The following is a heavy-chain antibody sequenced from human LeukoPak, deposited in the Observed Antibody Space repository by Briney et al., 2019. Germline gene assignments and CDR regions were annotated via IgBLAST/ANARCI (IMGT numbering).Heavy chain of an antibody. D-gene: IGHD6-19*01. CDR1: GYTFTSYY. Sequence: ASVKVSCKASGYTFTSYYMHWVRQAPGQGLEWMGIINPSGGSTSYAQKFQGRVTMTGDTSTSTVYMELSSLRSEDTAVYYCARARGVIAVAIVTRPNWFDPWGQGTLVTVSS. J-gene: IGHJ5*02. CDR2: INPSGGST. CDR3: ARARGVIAVAIVTRPNWFDP. V-gene: IGHV1-46*01.